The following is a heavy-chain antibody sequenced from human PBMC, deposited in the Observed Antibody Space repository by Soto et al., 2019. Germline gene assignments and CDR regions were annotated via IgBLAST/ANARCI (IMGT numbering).Heavy chain of an antibody. CDR3: AKDTTPKPVYSSGWYRGNWFDP. D-gene: IGHD6-19*01. J-gene: IGHJ5*02. CDR1: GFTFSSYG. V-gene: IGHV3-30*18. CDR2: ISYDGSNK. Sequence: GGSLRLSCAASGFTFSSYGMHWVRQAPGKGLEWVAVISYDGSNKYYADSVKGRFTISRDNSKNTLYLQMNSLRAEDTAVYYCAKDTTPKPVYSSGWYRGNWFDPWGQGTLVTVSS.